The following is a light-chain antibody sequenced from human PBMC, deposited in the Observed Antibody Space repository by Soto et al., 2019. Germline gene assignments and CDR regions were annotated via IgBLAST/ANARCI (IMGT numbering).Light chain of an antibody. Sequence: EIVLTQSPGTLSFSPLERDPLXYRTSQSIRSYYIAWYQQKLGQAPRLLIYGASIRATGIPDRFSGSGSGTDFTLTITRLEPEDFAVYYCQQYGGSLQTFGQGTKVDIK. CDR2: GAS. J-gene: IGKJ1*01. CDR1: QSIRSYY. V-gene: IGKV3-20*01. CDR3: QQYGGSLQT.